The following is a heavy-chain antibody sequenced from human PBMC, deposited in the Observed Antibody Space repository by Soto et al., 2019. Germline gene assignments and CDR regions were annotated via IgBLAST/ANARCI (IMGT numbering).Heavy chain of an antibody. CDR1: GYTFPKYD. Sequence: GASVKVSCKASGYTFPKYDITWVRQAPGQGLEWMGRISAYNGNTDYAQKLQGRVTMTTDTSTNTAYMELRRLRSDDTAVYYCARDRTPQDDMDVWGQGTTVTVSS. J-gene: IGHJ6*02. V-gene: IGHV1-18*01. CDR2: ISAYNGNT. CDR3: ARDRTPQDDMDV.